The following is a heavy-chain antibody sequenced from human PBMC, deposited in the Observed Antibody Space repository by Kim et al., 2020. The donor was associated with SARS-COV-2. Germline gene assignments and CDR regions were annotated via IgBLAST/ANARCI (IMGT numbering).Heavy chain of an antibody. J-gene: IGHJ4*02. CDR3: ARDLRVWRFGELLTHFDY. CDR2: IYYSGST. CDR1: GGSISSYY. D-gene: IGHD3-10*01. V-gene: IGHV4-59*01. Sequence: SETLSLTCTVSGGSISSYYWSWIRQPPGKGLEWIGYIYYSGSTNYNPSLKSRVTISVDTSKNQFSLKLSSVTAADTAVYYCARDLRVWRFGELLTHFDYWGQGTLVTVSS.